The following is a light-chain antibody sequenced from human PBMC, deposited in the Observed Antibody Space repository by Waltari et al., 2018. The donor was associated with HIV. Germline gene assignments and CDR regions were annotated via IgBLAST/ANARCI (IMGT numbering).Light chain of an antibody. J-gene: IGLJ1*01. Sequence: SSDLTQYPAVSVALGQTVRITCQGDSLRRYSAHSYQQQPGQAPVVVMYGKDNRPSGIPDRFSGSSSGNTGSLTITGAQAEDEAVYYCDSRDTNDKHHVFGTGTKVTV. CDR2: GKD. CDR3: DSRDTNDKHHV. V-gene: IGLV3-19*01. CDR1: SLRRYS.